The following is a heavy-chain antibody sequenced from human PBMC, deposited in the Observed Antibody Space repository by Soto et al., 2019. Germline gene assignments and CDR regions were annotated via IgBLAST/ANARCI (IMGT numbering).Heavy chain of an antibody. CDR1: GYTFATYD. J-gene: IGHJ4*02. Sequence: QVQLVQSGAEVKKPGASVKVSCKASGYTFATYDFAWVRQATGQGLEWMGWMNPNTGNTGYAQAFRGRVTITRNTSITTAYMELTSLRSEDTAVYFCARRKERSGPYYLDYWGQGTQVTVSS. V-gene: IGHV1-8*01. D-gene: IGHD6-25*01. CDR3: ARRKERSGPYYLDY. CDR2: MNPNTGNT.